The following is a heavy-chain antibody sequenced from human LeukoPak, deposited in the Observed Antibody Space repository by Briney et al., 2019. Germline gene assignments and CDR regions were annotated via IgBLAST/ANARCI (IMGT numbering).Heavy chain of an antibody. D-gene: IGHD6-19*01. Sequence: GGSLRLSCAASGFTFSSYWMSWVRQAPGKGLEWVANIKEDGSEKSYVDSVKGRFTISRDNAKNSLYLQMNSLRAEDTAVYYCARDDRSSGWYPGWYDYWGQGTLVTVSS. CDR3: ARDDRSSGWYPGWYDY. V-gene: IGHV3-7*01. J-gene: IGHJ4*02. CDR2: IKEDGSEK. CDR1: GFTFSSYW.